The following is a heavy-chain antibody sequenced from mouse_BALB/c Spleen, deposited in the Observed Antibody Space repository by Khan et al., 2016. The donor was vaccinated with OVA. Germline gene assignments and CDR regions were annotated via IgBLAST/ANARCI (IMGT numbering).Heavy chain of an antibody. Sequence: QVQLKESGPGLVAPSQSLSITCTVYGYSLTRYGVHWVRQPPGKGLEWLGLIWAGGSTNYNWALMSRLSISIDNSKSLVFLIMNSLQTYDTALYYCARSKYLARYWGQGTTLTVSS. CDR3: ARSKYLARY. V-gene: IGHV2-9*02. CDR1: GYSLTRYG. CDR2: IWAGGST. J-gene: IGHJ2*01. D-gene: IGHD3-3*01.